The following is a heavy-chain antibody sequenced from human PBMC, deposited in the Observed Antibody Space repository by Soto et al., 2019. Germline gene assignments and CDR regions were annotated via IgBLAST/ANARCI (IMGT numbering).Heavy chain of an antibody. V-gene: IGHV1-18*01. J-gene: IGHJ4*02. D-gene: IGHD2-2*02. Sequence: QVQLVQSADEVKKPGASVKVSCTTSGYTFTDYGISWVRQAPGQGLEWMGWISTAHSDVGYAQKFQGRFTMTTDKSTSTAYMELRSLTSDDTAVYFCARDLTYIRQYWGQGTLVTVSS. CDR2: ISTAHSDV. CDR1: GYTFTDYG. CDR3: ARDLTYIRQY.